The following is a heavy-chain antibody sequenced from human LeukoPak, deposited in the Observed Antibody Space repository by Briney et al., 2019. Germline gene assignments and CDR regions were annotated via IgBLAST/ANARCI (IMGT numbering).Heavy chain of an antibody. CDR3: ARGALAVAVDY. CDR2: INHSGST. Sequence: KPSETLSLTCAVYGGSFSGCNWSWIRQPLGKGLEWIGDINHSGSTNYNPSLKSRVTISVDTSKNQFSLKLSAVTAADTAVYYCARGALAVAVDYWGQGTLVTVSS. CDR1: GGSFSGCN. D-gene: IGHD6-19*01. J-gene: IGHJ4*02. V-gene: IGHV4-34*01.